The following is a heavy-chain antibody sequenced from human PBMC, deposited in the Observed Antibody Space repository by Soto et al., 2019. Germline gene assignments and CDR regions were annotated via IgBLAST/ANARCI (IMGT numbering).Heavy chain of an antibody. CDR2: IDGSGGDT. CDR3: VIFFQAEDGIRASLPVSAFLLNRSSDL. Sequence: PGTGWEWVPGIDGSGGDTSLADSVKGRFTISRDNSKNTLYLHMSSLRAEDTARYFCVIFFQAEDGIRASLPVSAFLLNRSSDL. J-gene: IGHJ2*01. V-gene: IGHV3-23*01. D-gene: IGHD3-3*01.